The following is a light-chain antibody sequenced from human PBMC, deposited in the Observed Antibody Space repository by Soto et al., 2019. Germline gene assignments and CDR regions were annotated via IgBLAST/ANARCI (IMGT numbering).Light chain of an antibody. CDR3: MQGTQSPWT. CDR1: QTLVHRDGNTY. V-gene: IGKV2-24*01. J-gene: IGKJ1*01. Sequence: DIVMTQTPLSSPVALGQPASISCTSSQTLVHRDGNTYLSWLHQRPGQPPRLLIYKISDRVSGVPDRFSGSGTGTDFTLIISRVEAEDVGIYYCMQGTQSPWTFGQGTKVDIK. CDR2: KIS.